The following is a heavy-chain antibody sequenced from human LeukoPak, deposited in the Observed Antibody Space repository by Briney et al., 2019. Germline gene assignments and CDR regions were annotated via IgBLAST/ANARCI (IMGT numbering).Heavy chain of an antibody. D-gene: IGHD3-10*01. V-gene: IGHV3-30*18. Sequence: PGGSLRLSCAASGFTFSSYGMHWVRQAPGKGLEWVAVISYDGSNKYYADSVKGRFTISRDNSKNTLYLQMNSLRAEDTAVYYCAESLGYGSGHTFRAFFDYWGQGTLVTVSS. CDR2: ISYDGSNK. CDR3: AESLGYGSGHTFRAFFDY. J-gene: IGHJ4*02. CDR1: GFTFSSYG.